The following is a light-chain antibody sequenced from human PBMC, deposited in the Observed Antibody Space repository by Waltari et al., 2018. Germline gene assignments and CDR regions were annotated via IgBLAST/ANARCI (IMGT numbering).Light chain of an antibody. J-gene: IGLJ7*01. V-gene: IGLV1-51*02. CDR2: ENN. CDR1: SSNLGNNY. Sequence: QSVLTQPPSVSAAPGQKVTISCSGSSSNLGNNYVSWYQQLPGTAPTLLIYENNYRPSGMPARFSGSKSGTYATLGITGRQPGDEAADYCGTWDSSLSAAVFGGGTQLTVL. CDR3: GTWDSSLSAAV.